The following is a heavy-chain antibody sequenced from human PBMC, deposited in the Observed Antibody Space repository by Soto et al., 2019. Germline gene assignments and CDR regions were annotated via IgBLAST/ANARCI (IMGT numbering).Heavy chain of an antibody. CDR2: ITSGSSFI. CDR1: AFTFSSYS. D-gene: IGHD2-8*01. V-gene: IGHV3-21*01. Sequence: PGGSLRLSCVGSAFTFSSYSLNWVRQAPGKGLEWVSSITSGSSFIDYADSVKGRFTISRDDAKNSLFLQMSSLRADDTAVYHCARSQRNGAMDVWGQGTTVTVSS. CDR3: ARSQRNGAMDV. J-gene: IGHJ6*02.